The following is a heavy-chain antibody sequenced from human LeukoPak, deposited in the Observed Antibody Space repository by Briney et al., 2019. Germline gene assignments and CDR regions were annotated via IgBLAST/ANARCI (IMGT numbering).Heavy chain of an antibody. CDR2: IYASGGA. Sequence: GGSLRLSCVASGFDVNDNFMIWVRQAPGQGLEWISIIYASGGAYHAESVKGRFSAFRDTTKNTIFLQMNNLRAGDTAMYYCVRRHDYWGQGTLVTVSS. J-gene: IGHJ4*02. V-gene: IGHV3-53*01. CDR3: VRRHDY. CDR1: GFDVNDNF.